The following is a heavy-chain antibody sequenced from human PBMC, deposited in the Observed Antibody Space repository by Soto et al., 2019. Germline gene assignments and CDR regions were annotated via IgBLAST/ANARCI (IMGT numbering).Heavy chain of an antibody. Sequence: QITLKESGPTLVKPTQTLTLTCTFSGFSLSTSGVGVGWIRQPPGKALEWLALIYWDDDKRYSPSLKSRLTITKDTSKNQVVLTMTNMDPVDTATYYCAHRVSCWYGGGNFDYWGQGTLVTVSS. V-gene: IGHV2-5*02. J-gene: IGHJ4*02. CDR2: IYWDDDK. D-gene: IGHD6-13*01. CDR3: AHRVSCWYGGGNFDY. CDR1: GFSLSTSGVG.